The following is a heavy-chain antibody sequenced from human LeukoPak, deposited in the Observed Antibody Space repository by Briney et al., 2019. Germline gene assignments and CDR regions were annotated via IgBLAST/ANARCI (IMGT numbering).Heavy chain of an antibody. CDR1: GYTFTSYG. Sequence: GASVKVSCKASGYTFTSYGISWVRQAPGQGLEWMGWISAYNGNTNYAQKLQGRVTMTTDTSTSTAYMELRSLRSDDTAVYYCARDYRRVAAAGPYYYYYMDVWGKGTTVTVSS. J-gene: IGHJ6*03. CDR2: ISAYNGNT. D-gene: IGHD6-13*01. V-gene: IGHV1-18*01. CDR3: ARDYRRVAAAGPYYYYYMDV.